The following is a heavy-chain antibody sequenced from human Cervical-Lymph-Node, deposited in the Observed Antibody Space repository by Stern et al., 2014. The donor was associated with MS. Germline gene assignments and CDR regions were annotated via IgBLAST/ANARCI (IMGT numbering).Heavy chain of an antibody. CDR2: IYYSGSA. V-gene: IGHV4-59*01. Sequence: QVQLQESGPGLVKPSETLSLTCSVSGGSLSNYYWSWVRQSPGKRLEWIGFIYYSGSAGYNPSLKSRVTISVDTSKNQFSLRLRFVTAADTAIYYCARVVDLLNGDRYFFDQWGQGTLITVSS. D-gene: IGHD2-21*02. J-gene: IGHJ4*02. CDR1: GGSLSNYY. CDR3: ARVVDLLNGDRYFFDQ.